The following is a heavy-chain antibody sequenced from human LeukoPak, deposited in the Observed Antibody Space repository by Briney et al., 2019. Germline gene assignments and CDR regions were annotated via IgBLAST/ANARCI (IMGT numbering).Heavy chain of an antibody. Sequence: PGGSLRLSCAASGFTFSSYEMNWVRQAPGKGLEWVSYISSSGSTIYYADSVKGRFTISRDNAKNSLYLQMNSLRAEDTAVYYCARGSSQHEGIDYWGQGTLVTVSS. CDR2: ISSSGSTI. D-gene: IGHD2-21*01. CDR1: GFTFSSYE. V-gene: IGHV3-48*03. J-gene: IGHJ4*02. CDR3: ARGSSQHEGIDY.